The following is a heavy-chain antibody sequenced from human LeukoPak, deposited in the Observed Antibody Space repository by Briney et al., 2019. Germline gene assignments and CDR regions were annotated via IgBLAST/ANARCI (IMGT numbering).Heavy chain of an antibody. CDR1: GFSFRTYA. J-gene: IGHJ4*02. CDR3: ARATIFGVDYDY. Sequence: GGSLRLSCAASGFSFRTYAMSWVRQAPGKGLEWVSSISSSSSYIYYADSVKGRFTISRDNAKNSLYLQMNSLRAEDTAVYYCARATIFGVDYDYWGQGTLVTVSS. D-gene: IGHD3-3*01. V-gene: IGHV3-21*01. CDR2: ISSSSSYI.